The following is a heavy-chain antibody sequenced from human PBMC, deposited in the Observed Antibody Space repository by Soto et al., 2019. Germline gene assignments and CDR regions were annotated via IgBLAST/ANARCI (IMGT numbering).Heavy chain of an antibody. CDR3: SGGVGDAF. Sequence: EVHLVESGGGLVQTGGSLRLSCAISESTVRRDWMNWVRQAPGKGLEWVAHTNQDGSEKYYVDSVKGRFTITRDNAKNKLYLQMNSLRVGATAMYYCSGGVGDAFWGQGTLVTVSS. V-gene: IGHV3-7*04. D-gene: IGHD1-26*01. CDR2: TNQDGSEK. CDR1: ESTVRRDW. J-gene: IGHJ4*02.